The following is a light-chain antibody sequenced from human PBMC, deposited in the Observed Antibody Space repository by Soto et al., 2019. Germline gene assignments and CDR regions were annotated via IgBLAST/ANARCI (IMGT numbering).Light chain of an antibody. J-gene: IGLJ1*01. Sequence: QSALTQPRSVCGSPGQSVTISCTGTSSDVGGYHYVSWYQQHPGKAPKLMIYDVSKRPSGVPDRFSGSKSGNTASLTISGLQAEDEADYYCCSYAGSYTLVFGTGTKVTVL. CDR3: CSYAGSYTLV. CDR2: DVS. V-gene: IGLV2-11*01. CDR1: SSDVGGYHY.